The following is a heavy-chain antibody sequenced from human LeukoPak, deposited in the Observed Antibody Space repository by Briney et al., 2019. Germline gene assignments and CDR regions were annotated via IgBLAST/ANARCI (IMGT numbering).Heavy chain of an antibody. J-gene: IGHJ4*02. D-gene: IGHD3-10*01. Sequence: GGSLRLSCAASGFNFRDYAMSWVRQAPGKGLEWVSAITSDGAGTFHADSVKGRFTMSRDNSMNTQYLHMNGLRAEDTAVYYCATFGSGSRGANSFDYWGQGTLVTVSS. CDR3: ATFGSGSRGANSFDY. V-gene: IGHV3-23*01. CDR1: GFNFRDYA. CDR2: ITSDGAGT.